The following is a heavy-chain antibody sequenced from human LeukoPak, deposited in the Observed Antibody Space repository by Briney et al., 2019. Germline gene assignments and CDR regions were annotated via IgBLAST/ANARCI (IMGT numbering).Heavy chain of an antibody. CDR2: ISGSGSST. CDR3: AKDNIRIVVAGTIDY. Sequence: GGSLRLSCAASGFTFSDYYMNWIRQAPGKGLEWVSSISGSGSSTNYADSTKGRFTISRDNAKNSLYLQMSSLRSEDTALYYCAKDNIRIVVAGTIDYWGQGTLVTVSS. CDR1: GFTFSDYY. V-gene: IGHV3-11*01. D-gene: IGHD6-19*01. J-gene: IGHJ4*02.